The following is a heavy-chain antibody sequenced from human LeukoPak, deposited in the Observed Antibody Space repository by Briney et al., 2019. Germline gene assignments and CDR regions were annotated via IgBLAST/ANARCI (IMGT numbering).Heavy chain of an antibody. CDR1: GFTFSSFW. CDR2: IERDGSKK. D-gene: IGHD6-13*01. J-gene: IGHJ4*02. V-gene: IGHV3-7*01. CDR3: ATAPAAADSF. Sequence: GGSLRLSCAASGFTFSSFWLTWVRQAPGKGLEWVANIERDGSKKTYVDSVKGRFTISRGNAKNSLYLQMSSLRAEDTAVYYRATAPAAADSFWGQGTLVAVSA.